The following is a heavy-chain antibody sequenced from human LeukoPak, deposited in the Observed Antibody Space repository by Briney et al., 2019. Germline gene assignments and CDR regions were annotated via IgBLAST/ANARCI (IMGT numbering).Heavy chain of an antibody. Sequence: SETLSLTCAVYGWSFNDHYWNWIRQPPGKGLEWIGEINARGDTNFNPSLRSRVTISVDSSKNQFSLTLRSMIAADTAVYYCARGQVPAARGYNWFDPWGQGTLVTVSS. CDR1: GWSFNDHY. V-gene: IGHV4-34*01. D-gene: IGHD2-2*01. CDR2: INARGDT. CDR3: ARGQVPAARGYNWFDP. J-gene: IGHJ5*02.